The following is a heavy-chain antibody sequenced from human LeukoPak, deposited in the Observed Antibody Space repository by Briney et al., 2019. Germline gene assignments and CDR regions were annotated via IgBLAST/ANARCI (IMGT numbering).Heavy chain of an antibody. CDR3: ARNSGYSGYVLDY. J-gene: IGHJ4*02. V-gene: IGHV3-30*03. CDR2: ISYDGSNK. Sequence: GGSLRLSCAASGFTFSSYSMNWVRQAPGKGLEWVAVISYDGSNKYYADSVKGRFTISRDNSKNTLYLQMNSLRAEDTAVYYCARNSGYSGYVLDYWGQGTLVTVSS. D-gene: IGHD5-12*01. CDR1: GFTFSSYS.